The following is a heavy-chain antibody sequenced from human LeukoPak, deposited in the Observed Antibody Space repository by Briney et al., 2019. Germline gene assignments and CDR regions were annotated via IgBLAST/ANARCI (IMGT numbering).Heavy chain of an antibody. CDR3: ARGAARMVEMGTMISFEY. V-gene: IGHV3-30*04. Sequence: GALRLSCAASGFTFSSYAMHWVRQAPGKGLEWVAVISYDGSHKKYADSVKGRFTVSRVNSQKTLYLQMNSLRAEDAAVYNCARGAARMVEMGTMISFEYWGQGTLITVSS. D-gene: IGHD5-24*01. CDR1: GFTFSSYA. J-gene: IGHJ4*02. CDR2: ISYDGSHK.